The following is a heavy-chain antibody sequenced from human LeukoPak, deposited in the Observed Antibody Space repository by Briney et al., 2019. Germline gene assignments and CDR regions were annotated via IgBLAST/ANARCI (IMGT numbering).Heavy chain of an antibody. CDR1: GFTFSNYA. V-gene: IGHV3-23*01. D-gene: IGHD3-10*01. Sequence: PGGFLRLSCAASGFTFSNYAMSWVRQAPGKGLEWVSTISGSGGSAYYADSVKGRFTISRDNSKNTLFLQMNSLRAEDTALYYCAKAERPWFGESGWAFDIWGQGTMVTVSS. CDR3: AKAERPWFGESGWAFDI. J-gene: IGHJ3*02. CDR2: ISGSGGSA.